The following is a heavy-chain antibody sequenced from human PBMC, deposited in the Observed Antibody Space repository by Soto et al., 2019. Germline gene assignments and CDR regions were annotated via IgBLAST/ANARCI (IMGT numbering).Heavy chain of an antibody. CDR3: ARVSPGYDFWSGYYPPYYFDY. Sequence: SETLSLTCTVSGGSVSSGSYYWSWIRQPPGKGLEWIGYIYYSGSTNYNPSLKSRATISVDTSENQFSLKLSSVTAADTAVYYCARVSPGYDFWSGYYPPYYFDYWGQGTMVTVSS. CDR1: GGSVSSGSYY. J-gene: IGHJ4*02. CDR2: IYYSGST. D-gene: IGHD3-3*01. V-gene: IGHV4-61*01.